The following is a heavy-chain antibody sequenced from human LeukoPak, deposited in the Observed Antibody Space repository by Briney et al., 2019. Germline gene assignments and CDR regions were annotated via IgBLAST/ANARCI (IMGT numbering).Heavy chain of an antibody. V-gene: IGHV3-74*01. Sequence: PRGSLRPSCAAAGSTLSSYWMHWVRQVQERGMVWVARINPGGRSITYADSVKGRFTISRDNAKNTLYLQMDSLRAEDTGVYYCARSNQADDYWGQGTLVTVSS. CDR3: ARSNQADDY. J-gene: IGHJ4*02. CDR2: INPGGRSI. CDR1: GSTLSSYW. D-gene: IGHD1-14*01.